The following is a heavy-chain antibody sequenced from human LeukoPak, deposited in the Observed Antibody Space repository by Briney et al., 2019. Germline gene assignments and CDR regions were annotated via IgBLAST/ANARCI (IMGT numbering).Heavy chain of an antibody. Sequence: GGSLRLSCTASGFTFSSYAMHWVRQAPGKGLEWVAVISYDGSNKYYADSVKGRFTTSRDNSKNTLYLQMNSLRAEDTAVYYCARDRVGATIFDYWGQGTLVTVSS. V-gene: IGHV3-30*04. J-gene: IGHJ4*02. CDR1: GFTFSSYA. CDR3: ARDRVGATIFDY. CDR2: ISYDGSNK. D-gene: IGHD1-26*01.